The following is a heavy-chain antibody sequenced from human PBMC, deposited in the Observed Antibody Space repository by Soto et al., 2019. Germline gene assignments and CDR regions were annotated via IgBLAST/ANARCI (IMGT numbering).Heavy chain of an antibody. J-gene: IGHJ4*02. Sequence: QVQLQESGQGLVKPSETLSLTCTVSGGSISSYYWSWIRQPPGKGLEWIGYIYYSGSTNYNPSLKSRVTISVDTSKNQFSLKLSSVTAADTAVYYCARRYSSSFDYWGQGTLVTVSS. V-gene: IGHV4-59*08. CDR2: IYYSGST. CDR3: ARRYSSSFDY. D-gene: IGHD6-13*01. CDR1: GGSISSYY.